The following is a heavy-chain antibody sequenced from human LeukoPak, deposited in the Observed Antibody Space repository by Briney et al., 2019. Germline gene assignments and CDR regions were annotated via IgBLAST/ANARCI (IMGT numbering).Heavy chain of an antibody. CDR2: IYYSGST. CDR1: GGSISSSSYY. J-gene: IGHJ3*02. Sequence: KSSESLSLTCTVSGGSISSSSYYWGWIRQPPGKGLEWIGIIYYSGSTYYNPSLKGRVTISVDTSKNQFSLKLSSVTAADTAVYYCARELVVPAGGGGDAFDIWGQGTMVTVSS. D-gene: IGHD2-2*01. V-gene: IGHV4-39*07. CDR3: ARELVVPAGGGGDAFDI.